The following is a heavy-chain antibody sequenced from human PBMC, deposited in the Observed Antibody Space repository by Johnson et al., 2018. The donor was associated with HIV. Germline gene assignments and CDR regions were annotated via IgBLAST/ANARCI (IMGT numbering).Heavy chain of an antibody. CDR3: ARDRWLGDAFDI. CDR1: GFTFSNYA. CDR2: ISYDGSNK. Sequence: QVQLVESGGGVVQPGRSLRLSCAASGFTFSNYAMHWVRQAPGKGLEWVAVISYDGSNKYYADSVKGRFTISRDNSKNTLYLQMNSLRADDSAVYYCARDRWLGDAFDIWGQGTMVTVSS. D-gene: IGHD6-19*01. V-gene: IGHV3-30*04. J-gene: IGHJ3*02.